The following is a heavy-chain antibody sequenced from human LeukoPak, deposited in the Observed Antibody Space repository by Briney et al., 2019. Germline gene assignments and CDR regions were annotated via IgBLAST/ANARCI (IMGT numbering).Heavy chain of an antibody. D-gene: IGHD3-10*01. V-gene: IGHV4-39*01. CDR2: IYYSGST. CDR3: ARAWGYYYGSGPFDP. J-gene: IGHJ5*02. CDR1: GGSISSSSYY. Sequence: SETLSLTCTVSGGSISSSSYYWGWIRQPPGKGLEWIGSIYYSGSTYYNPSLKSRVTISVDTSKNQFSLKLSSVTAADTAVYYCARAWGYYYGSGPFDPWGQGTLVTVSS.